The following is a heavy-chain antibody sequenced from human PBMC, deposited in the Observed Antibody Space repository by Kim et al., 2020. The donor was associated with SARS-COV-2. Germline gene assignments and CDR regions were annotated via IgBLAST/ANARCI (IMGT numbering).Heavy chain of an antibody. CDR3: ARDPTRSGDYFDY. Sequence: SETLSLTCTVSGGSISTYYWSWIRQPAGKKPEWIGRIYTSGCTNYNPSLKSRVTMSVDTSKNQFSLRLRSVTAADTAVYYCARDPTRSGDYFDYWGQGILVTVS. J-gene: IGHJ4*02. D-gene: IGHD2-8*02. CDR2: IYTSGCT. V-gene: IGHV4-4*07. CDR1: GGSISTYY.